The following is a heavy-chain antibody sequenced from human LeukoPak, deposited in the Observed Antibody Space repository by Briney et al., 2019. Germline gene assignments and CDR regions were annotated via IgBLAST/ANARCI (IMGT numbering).Heavy chain of an antibody. Sequence: GGSLRLSCAACEFTFNSYWMSWVRQAPGKGLELVANIKQDGSEQYYVDSVKGRFTISRDNAQNSLYLQMNSLRAEDTAMYYCARDLYRIVVVPHYFDYWGQGTLVTVSS. CDR2: IKQDGSEQ. CDR1: EFTFNSYW. CDR3: ARDLYRIVVVPHYFDY. V-gene: IGHV3-7*01. D-gene: IGHD3-22*01. J-gene: IGHJ4*02.